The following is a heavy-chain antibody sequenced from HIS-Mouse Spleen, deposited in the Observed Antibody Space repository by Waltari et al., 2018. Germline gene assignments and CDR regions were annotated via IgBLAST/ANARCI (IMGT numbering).Heavy chain of an antibody. Sequence: QLQLQESGPGLVKPSETLSLTCTVSGGSISSSSYYLGWLRQPPGKGLEWIGSIYYSGSTYHNPSLKSRVTISVDTSKNQFSLKLSSVTAADTAVYYCAREIPYSSSWYDWYFDLWGRGTLVTVSS. V-gene: IGHV4-39*07. D-gene: IGHD6-13*01. J-gene: IGHJ2*01. CDR1: GGSISSSSYY. CDR3: AREIPYSSSWYDWYFDL. CDR2: IYYSGST.